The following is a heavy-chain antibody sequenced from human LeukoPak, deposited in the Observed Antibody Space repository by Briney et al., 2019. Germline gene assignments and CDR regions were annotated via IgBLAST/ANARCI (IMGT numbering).Heavy chain of an antibody. CDR2: INPNSGGT. CDR3: ARATKITIFGVVSPYGMDV. CDR1: GYTFTGYY. V-gene: IGHV1-2*02. Sequence: ASVKVSCKASGYTFTGYYMHWVRQAPGQGLEWMGWINPNSGGTNYAQKFQGRVTMTRDTSISTAYMELSRLRSDDTAVYYCARATKITIFGVVSPYGMDVWDQGTTVTVSS. D-gene: IGHD3-3*01. J-gene: IGHJ6*02.